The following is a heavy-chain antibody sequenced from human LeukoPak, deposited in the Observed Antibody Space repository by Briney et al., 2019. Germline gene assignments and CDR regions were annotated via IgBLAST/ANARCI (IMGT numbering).Heavy chain of an antibody. J-gene: IGHJ4*02. V-gene: IGHV4-34*01. Sequence: SETLSLTCAVYGGSFSGYYWSWIRQPPGKGLEWIGEINYSGSTNYNPSLKSRVTISVDTSKNQFSLKLSSVTAADTAVYYCARTGSSSGWYPHDYWGQGTLVTVSS. CDR2: INYSGST. D-gene: IGHD6-19*01. CDR1: GGSFSGYY. CDR3: ARTGSSSGWYPHDY.